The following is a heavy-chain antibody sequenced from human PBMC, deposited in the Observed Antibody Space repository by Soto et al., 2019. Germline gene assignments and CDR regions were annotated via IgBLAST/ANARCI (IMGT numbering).Heavy chain of an antibody. J-gene: IGHJ6*02. V-gene: IGHV3-15*07. Sequence: GGSLRLSCAASGFTFSNAGMNWVRQAPGKGLEWVGRIKSKTDGGTTDYAAPVKGRFTISRDDSKNTLYLQMNSLKTEDTAVYYCTTDRPPAYYDFWSGSGAPYYYYYGMDVWGQGTTVTVSS. CDR2: IKSKTDGGTT. CDR3: TTDRPPAYYDFWSGSGAPYYYYYGMDV. CDR1: GFTFSNAG. D-gene: IGHD3-3*01.